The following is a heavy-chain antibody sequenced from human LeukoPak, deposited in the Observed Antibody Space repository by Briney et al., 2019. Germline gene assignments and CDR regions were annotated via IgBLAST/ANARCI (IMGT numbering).Heavy chain of an antibody. Sequence: GGSLRLSCAASGFTFSSYTMSWVRQAPGKGLEWVSTITTSDDNTYYADSVKGRFTVSRDNSKNTLFLQMNSLRAEDTAVYYCAKDGGLWVSAHWGDSWGRGTLVTVSS. J-gene: IGHJ4*02. D-gene: IGHD7-27*01. CDR3: AKDGGLWVSAHWGDS. V-gene: IGHV3-23*01. CDR1: GFTFSSYT. CDR2: ITTSDDNT.